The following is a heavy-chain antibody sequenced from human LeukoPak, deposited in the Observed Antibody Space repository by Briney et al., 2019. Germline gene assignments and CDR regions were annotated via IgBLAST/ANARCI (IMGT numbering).Heavy chain of an antibody. CDR2: INPNTDST. J-gene: IGHJ4*02. Sequence: ASVKVSCKASGYTFINYHLHWVRQAPGQGLVWMGQINPNTDSTNCARMFQGRVTMTADTSTSTVYMELNSLTSDDTAVYYCARDLSGWGNSIYWGQGTPVTVS. CDR3: ARDLSGWGNSIY. CDR1: GYTFINYH. D-gene: IGHD2/OR15-2a*01. V-gene: IGHV1-46*01.